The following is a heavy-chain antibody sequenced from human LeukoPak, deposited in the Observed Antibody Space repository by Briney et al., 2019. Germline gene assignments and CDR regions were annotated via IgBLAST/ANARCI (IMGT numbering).Heavy chain of an antibody. Sequence: GGSLRLSCAASGFTFSSYAMSWVRQAPGKGLEWVSAISGSGGSTYYADSVKGRFTISRDNSKNTLYLQMNSLRAEDTAVYYCANSVLLWFGETYYYYYYMDVWGKGTTVTVS. J-gene: IGHJ6*03. V-gene: IGHV3-23*01. CDR1: GFTFSSYA. CDR3: ANSVLLWFGETYYYYYYMDV. D-gene: IGHD3-10*01. CDR2: ISGSGGST.